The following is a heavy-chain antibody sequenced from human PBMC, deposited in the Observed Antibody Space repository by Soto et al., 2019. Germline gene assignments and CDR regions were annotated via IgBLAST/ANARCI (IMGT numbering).Heavy chain of an antibody. CDR3: ARGGYYDSSGSRNYHYYGMNV. CDR1: GYTFTSYD. J-gene: IGHJ6*02. CDR2: ISPNDDNT. D-gene: IGHD3-22*01. V-gene: IGHV1-18*01. Sequence: GASVKVSCKASGYTFTSYDINWVRQATGQGLEWMGWISPNDDNTNYAQILQGRVTMTTDTSTNTAYMELRSLRSDDTAMYYCARGGYYDSSGSRNYHYYGMNVWGQGTTVTVSS.